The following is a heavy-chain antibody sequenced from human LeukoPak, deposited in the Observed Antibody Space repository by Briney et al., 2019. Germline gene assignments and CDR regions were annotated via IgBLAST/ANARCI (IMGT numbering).Heavy chain of an antibody. D-gene: IGHD3-22*01. V-gene: IGHV3-30*18. CDR1: GFTFSSCG. J-gene: IGHJ4*02. CDR3: AKPGYYDSSGYLTGRGLFDY. CDR2: ISYDGSNK. Sequence: GGSLRLSCAASGFTFSSCGMQWVRQALGKGLEWVAVISYDGSNKYYADSVKGRFTISRDNSKNTLYLQMNSLRAEDTAVYYCAKPGYYDSSGYLTGRGLFDYWGQGTLVTVSS.